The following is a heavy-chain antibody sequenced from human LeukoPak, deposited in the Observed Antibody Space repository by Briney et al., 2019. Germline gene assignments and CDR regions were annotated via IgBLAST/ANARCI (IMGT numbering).Heavy chain of an antibody. Sequence: ASLKVSCKTSGYTFTAYYIHWVRQAPGQGLEWMGWINPNSGGTNYAQKFQGRVTMTRDTSISTAYMELSRLRSDDTAVYYCARDRRPYGDYESAFDIWGQGTMVTVSS. CDR3: ARDRRPYGDYESAFDI. CDR2: INPNSGGT. CDR1: GYTFTAYY. D-gene: IGHD4-17*01. J-gene: IGHJ3*02. V-gene: IGHV1-2*02.